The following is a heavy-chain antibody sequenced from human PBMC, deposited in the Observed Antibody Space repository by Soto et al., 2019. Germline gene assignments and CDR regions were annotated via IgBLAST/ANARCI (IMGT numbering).Heavy chain of an antibody. J-gene: IGHJ6*02. D-gene: IGHD6-13*01. V-gene: IGHV3-7*01. CDR2: IKQDGSEK. CDR3: AREGRAAAGTRNYVMDV. Sequence: EVQLVESGGGLVQLGGSLRLSCAASEFTFNSHWMSWVREAPGEGLEWVANIKQDGSEKYYVGSVKGRFTISIDNAKNSLSLQMNHLRGDDPAVYYCAREGRAAAGTRNYVMDVWGQGTTVTVSS. CDR1: EFTFNSHW.